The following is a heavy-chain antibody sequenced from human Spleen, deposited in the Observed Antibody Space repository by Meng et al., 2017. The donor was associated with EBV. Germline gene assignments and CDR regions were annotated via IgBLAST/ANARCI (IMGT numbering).Heavy chain of an antibody. Sequence: HAQLQECGLRRVQLSQTLPPSGTVAGGAIIVCYWSWIRQSPGKGLELIGYIYYNGSTRYNPSLQSRATMSVDTSKNQLSLKLRFVTAADTAVYYCGSFDSGGYSVRHFGYWGQGTLVTVSS. V-gene: IGHV4-59*01. CDR3: GSFDSGGYSVRHFGY. CDR2: IYYNGST. D-gene: IGHD3-22*01. J-gene: IGHJ4*02. CDR1: GGAIIVCY.